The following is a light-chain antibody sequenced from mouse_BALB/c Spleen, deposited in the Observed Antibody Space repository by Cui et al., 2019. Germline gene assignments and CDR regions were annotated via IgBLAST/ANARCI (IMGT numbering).Light chain of an antibody. J-gene: IGKJ1*01. CDR2: KAS. Sequence: DIQMNQSPSSLSASLGDTITITCHASQNINVWLSWYQQKPGNIPKLLIYKASNLHTGVPSRFSGSGSGTGFTLTISSLQPEDIATYYCQQGQSYPWTFGGVTKLEIK. CDR1: QNINVW. CDR3: QQGQSYPWT. V-gene: IGKV10-94*01.